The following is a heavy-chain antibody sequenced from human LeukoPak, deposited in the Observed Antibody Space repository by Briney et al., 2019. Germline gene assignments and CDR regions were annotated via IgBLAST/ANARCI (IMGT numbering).Heavy chain of an antibody. Sequence: ASVRVSCKASGYTFTAYYMHWVRQAPGQGPEGMGWVNPNSGDTRYSPNFQGRVTITRDTSITTAYMELSRLRSDDTAVYYCAKVIIGHDSSSNFDDWGQGTLVTVSS. CDR1: GYTFTAYY. V-gene: IGHV1-2*02. CDR2: VNPNSGDT. J-gene: IGHJ4*02. D-gene: IGHD3-22*01. CDR3: AKVIIGHDSSSNFDD.